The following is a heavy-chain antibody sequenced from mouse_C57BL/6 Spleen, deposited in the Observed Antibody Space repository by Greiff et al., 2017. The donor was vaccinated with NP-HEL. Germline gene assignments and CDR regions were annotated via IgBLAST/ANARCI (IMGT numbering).Heavy chain of an antibody. CDR2: IRSKSNNYAT. Sequence: GGGLVQPKGSLKLSCAASGFSFNTYAMNWVRQAPGKGLEWVARIRSKSNNYATYYADSVKDRFTISRDDSESMLYLQMNNLKTEDTAMYYCVRSTMVYAMDYWGQGTSVTVSS. V-gene: IGHV10-1*01. J-gene: IGHJ4*01. CDR3: VRSTMVYAMDY. CDR1: GFSFNTYA. D-gene: IGHD2-1*01.